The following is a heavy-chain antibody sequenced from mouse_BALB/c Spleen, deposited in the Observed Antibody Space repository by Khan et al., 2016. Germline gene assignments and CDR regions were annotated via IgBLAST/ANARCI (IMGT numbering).Heavy chain of an antibody. Sequence: RGGPGGGMVQPGGSQNPICASSTATNSSYGMSSVRPTPAKSLELVAPTHTYRGSTDDPDSGQRRFTVSGDNAKNALYLQMRSLKSEDTAMYYCARSAIWGQGTTLTVSS. CDR1: TATNSSYG. V-gene: IGHV5-6-3*01. D-gene: IGHD2-12*01. J-gene: IGHJ2*01. CDR3: ARSAI. CDR2: THTYRGST.